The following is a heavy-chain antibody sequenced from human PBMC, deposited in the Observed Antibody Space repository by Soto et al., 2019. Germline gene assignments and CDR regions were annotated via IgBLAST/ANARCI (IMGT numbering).Heavy chain of an antibody. CDR1: GGSFIGYY. Sequence: SETLSLTCAVYGGSFIGYYWGWIRQPPGTGLEWIGEINHSGSTNYNPSLKSRVTISVDTSKNQFSLKLSSVTAADTAVFYCARSPGPYCSSTSCYSPSGIERITGTRRRYYFDYWGHGTLVTVSS. D-gene: IGHD2-2*02. CDR3: ARSPGPYCSSTSCYSPSGIERITGTRRRYYFDY. J-gene: IGHJ4*01. V-gene: IGHV4-34*01. CDR2: INHSGST.